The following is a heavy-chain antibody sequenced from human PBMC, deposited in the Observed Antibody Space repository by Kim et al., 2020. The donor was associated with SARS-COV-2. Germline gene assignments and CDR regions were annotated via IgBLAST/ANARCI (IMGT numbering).Heavy chain of an antibody. J-gene: IGHJ4*02. CDR3: ARGSTYCGGDCYSDY. CDR1: GFTFSTYW. D-gene: IGHD2-21*02. CDR2: IKSDGSIT. Sequence: GGSLRLSCAASGFTFSTYWMHWVRQAPGKGPVWVSFIKSDGSITDYADSVKGRFTISRDNAKNTVYLQMNSLRVEDTAVYYCARGSTYCGGDCYSDYWGQGTLVTVSS. V-gene: IGHV3-74*01.